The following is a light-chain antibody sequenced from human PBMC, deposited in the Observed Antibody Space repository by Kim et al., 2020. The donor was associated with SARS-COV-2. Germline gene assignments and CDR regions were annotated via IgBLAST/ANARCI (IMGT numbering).Light chain of an antibody. V-gene: IGLV3-19*01. Sequence: SSELTQDPAVSVALGQTVRITCQGDSLRSDYTTWFQQKPGQAPIVVVYGKNNRPSGIPARFSGSSSGNTASLTITGTQAGDEADYYCNSRDNNDNVLFGGGAQLTVL. CDR2: GKN. CDR1: SLRSDY. CDR3: NSRDNNDNVL. J-gene: IGLJ2*01.